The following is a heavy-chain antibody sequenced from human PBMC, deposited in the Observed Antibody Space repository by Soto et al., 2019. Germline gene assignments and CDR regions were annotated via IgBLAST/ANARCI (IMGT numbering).Heavy chain of an antibody. CDR3: AKLRLGELSLGLPDWFDP. V-gene: IGHV3-30-3*02. D-gene: IGHD3-16*02. CDR2: ISYDGSNK. CDR1: ALLFSTNG. Sequence: LXLSCAASALLFSTNGMHWDLQAPGKGHECVAVISYDGSNKYYADSVKGRFTISRDNSKNTLFLKMNSLRAEDTAVYYCAKLRLGELSLGLPDWFDPWGQGTLVTVCS. J-gene: IGHJ5*02.